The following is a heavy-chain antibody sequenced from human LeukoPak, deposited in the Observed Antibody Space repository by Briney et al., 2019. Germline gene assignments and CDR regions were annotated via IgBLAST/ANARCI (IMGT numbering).Heavy chain of an antibody. CDR3: ARGGYSYGIGFDY. D-gene: IGHD5-18*01. Sequence: SETLSLTCTVSNDSISNYYWNWIRQPPGKGLEWIGYIYYSGSTNYYPSLKSRVTMSIDTSKSQFSLKLRSVTAADTAVYYCARGGYSYGIGFDYWGQGALVTVSS. CDR2: IYYSGST. CDR1: NDSISNYY. V-gene: IGHV4-59*01. J-gene: IGHJ4*02.